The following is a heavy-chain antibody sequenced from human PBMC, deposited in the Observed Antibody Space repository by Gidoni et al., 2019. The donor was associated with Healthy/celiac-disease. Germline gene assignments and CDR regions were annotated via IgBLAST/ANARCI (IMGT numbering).Heavy chain of an antibody. V-gene: IGHV4-34*01. CDR2: INHSGST. CDR1: GGSLSGYY. CDR3: ARGTYSYVTIFGVVPGAQYFDY. Sequence: QVQLQQWGAGLLKPSETLSLTCAVNGGSLSGYYWSWPPQPPGKGLEWIGEINHSGSTNYNPSLKSRVTISVDTSKNQFSLKLSSVTAADTAVYYCARGTYSYVTIFGVVPGAQYFDYWGQGTLVTVSS. J-gene: IGHJ4*02. D-gene: IGHD3-3*01.